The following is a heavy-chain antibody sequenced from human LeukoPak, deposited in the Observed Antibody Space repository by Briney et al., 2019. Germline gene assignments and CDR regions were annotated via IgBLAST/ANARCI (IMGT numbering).Heavy chain of an antibody. D-gene: IGHD5-18*01. J-gene: IGHJ4*02. CDR2: ISGSGGST. CDR3: AKDLQKYSYGPYYFDY. V-gene: IGHV3-23*01. Sequence: GGSLRLSCAASGFSFRSYAMSWVRQAPGKGLEWVSGISGSGGSTYYADSVKGRFTISRDNSKNTLYLQMNSLRAEDTAVYYCAKDLQKYSYGPYYFDYWGQGTLVTVSS. CDR1: GFSFRSYA.